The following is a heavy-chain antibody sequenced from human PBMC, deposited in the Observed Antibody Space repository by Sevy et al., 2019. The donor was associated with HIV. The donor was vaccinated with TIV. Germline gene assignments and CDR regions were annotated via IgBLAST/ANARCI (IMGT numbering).Heavy chain of an antibody. D-gene: IGHD5-18*01. J-gene: IGHJ4*02. Sequence: GGSLRLSCAASRFTFTNFAIHWVRQAPGRGLEWVATMKEDGSERNYVDSVKGRFTISRDNAKNSLYLQMNSLRAEDTAVYYCVREGVGGYSYSLDCWGQGTLVTVSS. CDR3: VREGVGGYSYSLDC. CDR2: MKEDGSER. CDR1: RFTFTNFA. V-gene: IGHV3-7*01.